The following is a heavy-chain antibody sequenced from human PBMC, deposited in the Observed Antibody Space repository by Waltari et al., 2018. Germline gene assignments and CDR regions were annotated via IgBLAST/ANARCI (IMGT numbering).Heavy chain of an antibody. CDR1: GVSICSSNW. V-gene: IGHV4-4*02. CDR3: ARDRGLRGGYDS. Sequence: QVQLQESGPGLVTPSGTLSLTCAVSGVSICSSNWWSWVRQPPGKGLEWLGEIHPSGTTNYNPSLKSRVTISVDNSKNQFSLKLSSVTAADTAVYYCARDRGLRGGYDSWGQGTLVTVSS. CDR2: IHPSGTT. J-gene: IGHJ5*02. D-gene: IGHD5-12*01.